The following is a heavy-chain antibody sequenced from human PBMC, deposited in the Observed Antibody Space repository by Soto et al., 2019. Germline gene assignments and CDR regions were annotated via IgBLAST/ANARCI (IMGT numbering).Heavy chain of an antibody. CDR2: IYYSGST. V-gene: IGHV4-59*01. J-gene: IGHJ6*02. Sequence: SETLSLTCTVSGGSISSYYWSWIRQPPGKGLEWIGYIYYSGSTNYNPSRKSRVTISVDTSKNQFSLKLSSVTAADTAVYYCARDRGYCSSTSCYTRPNHHPRYYDCYYGMDVWGQGTTVTVSS. CDR1: GGSISSYY. CDR3: ARDRGYCSSTSCYTRPNHHPRYYDCYYGMDV. D-gene: IGHD2-2*02.